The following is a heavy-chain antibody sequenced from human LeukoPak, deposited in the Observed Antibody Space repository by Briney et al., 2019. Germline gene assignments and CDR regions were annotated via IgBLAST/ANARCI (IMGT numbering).Heavy chain of an antibody. J-gene: IGHJ5*02. CDR2: IYTSGST. D-gene: IGHD5-24*01. CDR1: GGSISSGSYY. V-gene: IGHV4-61*02. CDR3: ARDLGDGYSLSWFDP. Sequence: PSETLSLTCTVSGGSISSGSYYWSWIRQPAGKGLEWIGRIYTSGSTNYNPSLKSRVTISVDTSKNQFSLKLSSVTAADTAVYYCARDLGDGYSLSWFDPWGQGTLVTVSS.